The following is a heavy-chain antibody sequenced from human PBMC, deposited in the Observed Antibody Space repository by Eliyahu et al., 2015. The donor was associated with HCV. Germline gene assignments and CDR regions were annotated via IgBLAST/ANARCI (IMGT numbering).Heavy chain of an antibody. J-gene: IGHJ4*02. CDR2: IWYDGSXK. CDR1: GFTFSSYG. Sequence: QVQLVESGGGVVQPGRSLRLSCXASGFTFSSYGMHWVRQXPGKGLEWVAVIWYDGSXKYYADSVKGRFTISRDNSKNTLYLQMNSLRAEDTAVYYCARDSSTVPGYWGQGTLVTVSS. D-gene: IGHD4-17*01. CDR3: ARDSSTVPGY. V-gene: IGHV3-33*01.